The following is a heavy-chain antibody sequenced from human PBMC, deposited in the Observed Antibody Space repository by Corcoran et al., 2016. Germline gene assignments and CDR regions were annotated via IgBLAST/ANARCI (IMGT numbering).Heavy chain of an antibody. CDR1: GGSISSYY. J-gene: IGHJ5*02. D-gene: IGHD6-13*01. CDR3: ASSPNSSSWYRGYWFDP. V-gene: IGHV4-59*01. Sequence: QVQLQESGPGLVKPSETLSLTCTVSGGSISSYYWSWIRQPPGKGLEWIGYIYYSGSTNYNPSLKSRVTISVDTSKKQFSLKLSSVTAADTAVYYCASSPNSSSWYRGYWFDPWGQGTLVTVSS. CDR2: IYYSGST.